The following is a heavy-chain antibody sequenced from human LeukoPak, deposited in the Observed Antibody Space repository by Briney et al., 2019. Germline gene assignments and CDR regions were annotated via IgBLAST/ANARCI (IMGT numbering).Heavy chain of an antibody. CDR2: IITIFGTA. CDR3: ARDRYCSGGSCPFDP. V-gene: IGHV1-69*13. D-gene: IGHD2-15*01. J-gene: IGHJ5*02. CDR1: GGTFSSYA. Sequence: EASVKVSCKASGGTFSSYAISWVRQAPGQGLEWMGGIITIFGTANYAQKFQGRVTITADESTSTAYMELSSLRSEDTAVYYCARDRYCSGGSCPFDPWGQGTLVTVSS.